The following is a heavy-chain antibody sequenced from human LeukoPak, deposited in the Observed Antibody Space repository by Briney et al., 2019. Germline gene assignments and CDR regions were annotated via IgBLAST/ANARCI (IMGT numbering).Heavy chain of an antibody. CDR1: GFSFSIYS. J-gene: IGHJ4*02. V-gene: IGHV3-48*04. Sequence: GGSLRLSCAASGFSFSIYSMNWVRQAPGKGLEWVSYISRTGTIYYADSVKGRFAISRDNAKNSLFLQMNSLRAEDTAVYFCARDLEHTAVAYRGYYFDHWGQGTLVTVSS. D-gene: IGHD5-18*01. CDR3: ARDLEHTAVAYRGYYFDH. CDR2: ISRTGTI.